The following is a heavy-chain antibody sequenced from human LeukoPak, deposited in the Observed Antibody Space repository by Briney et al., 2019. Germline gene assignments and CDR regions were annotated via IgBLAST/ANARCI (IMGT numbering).Heavy chain of an antibody. Sequence: SETLSLTCTVSSGSISSSSYYWGWIRQSPGRGLEWIGSIYYRGSTFYKPSLKGRVTISVDTSKNQFSLKLSSVTAADTAVYYCARGRYSYALLYDYWGQGTLVTVSS. J-gene: IGHJ4*02. D-gene: IGHD5-18*01. CDR1: SGSISSSSYY. CDR2: IYYRGST. CDR3: ARGRYSYALLYDY. V-gene: IGHV4-39*07.